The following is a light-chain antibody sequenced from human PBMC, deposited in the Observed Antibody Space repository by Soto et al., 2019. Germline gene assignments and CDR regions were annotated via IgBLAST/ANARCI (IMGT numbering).Light chain of an antibody. V-gene: IGKV1-5*01. CDR3: QQFATSPLT. J-gene: IGKJ4*01. CDR1: QSISSW. Sequence: DIQMTQSPSTLSASVGDRVTITCRASQSISSWLAWYQQKPGKAPKLLIYGASTRATGIPARFSGSGSGTEFTLTISRLEPEDFAVYYCQQFATSPLTFGGGTKVDIK. CDR2: GAS.